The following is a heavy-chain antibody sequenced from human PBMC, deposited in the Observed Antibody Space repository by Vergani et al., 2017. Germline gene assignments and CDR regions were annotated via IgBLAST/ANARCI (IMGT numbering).Heavy chain of an antibody. CDR3: ARRGARTKGGGYYYGMDV. J-gene: IGHJ6*02. V-gene: IGHV5-51*03. CDR1: GYSFTSYW. D-gene: IGHD4/OR15-4a*01. Sequence: EVQLVQSGAEVKKPGESLKISCKGSGYSFTSYWIGWVRQMPGKGLEWMGIIYPGDSDTRYSPSFQGQVTISADKSISTAYLQWSSLKASDTAMYYCARRGARTKGGGYYYGMDVWGQGTTVIVSS. CDR2: IYPGDSDT.